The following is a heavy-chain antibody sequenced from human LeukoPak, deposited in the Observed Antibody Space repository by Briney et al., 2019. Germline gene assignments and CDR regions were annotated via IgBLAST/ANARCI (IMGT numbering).Heavy chain of an antibody. Sequence: ASVKVSCKVSGYTLTELSMRWVRQAPGKGLEWMGGFDPEDGETIYAQKFQGRVTMTEDTSTDTAYMELSSLRSEDTAVYYCATAWRGDSSGPGGGVFDPWGQGTLVTVSS. D-gene: IGHD3-22*01. CDR2: FDPEDGET. CDR3: ATAWRGDSSGPGGGVFDP. CDR1: GYTLTELS. J-gene: IGHJ5*02. V-gene: IGHV1-24*01.